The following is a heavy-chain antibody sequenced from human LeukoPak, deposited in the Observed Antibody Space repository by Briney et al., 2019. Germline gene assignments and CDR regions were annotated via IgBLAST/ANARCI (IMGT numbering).Heavy chain of an antibody. V-gene: IGHV3-74*01. CDR3: ARDWLEVAFDI. D-gene: IGHD6-19*01. J-gene: IGHJ3*02. CDR2: INSDGSST. Sequence: SRINSDGSSTSYADSVKGRFTISRDNAKNTLYLQMNSLRAEDTAVYYCARDWLEVAFDIWGQGTMVTASS.